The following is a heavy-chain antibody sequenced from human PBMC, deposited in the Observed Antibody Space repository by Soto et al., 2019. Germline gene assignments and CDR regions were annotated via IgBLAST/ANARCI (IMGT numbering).Heavy chain of an antibody. Sequence: SETLSLTCTVSGGSISSYYLSWIRQPPGKGLEWIGYIYYSGSTNYNPSLKSRVTISVDTSKNQFSLKLSSVTAADTAVYYCARAPYSSGSSFDYWGQGTLVTVSS. CDR1: GGSISSYY. D-gene: IGHD6-19*01. CDR3: ARAPYSSGSSFDY. J-gene: IGHJ4*02. CDR2: IYYSGST. V-gene: IGHV4-59*01.